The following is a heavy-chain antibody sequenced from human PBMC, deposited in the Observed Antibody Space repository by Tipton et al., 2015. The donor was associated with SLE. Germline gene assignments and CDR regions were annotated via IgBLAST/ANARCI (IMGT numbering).Heavy chain of an antibody. CDR2: IYYSGST. D-gene: IGHD3-10*01. Sequence: TLSLTCTVSGGSISSGGYYWSWIRQHPGKGLEWIGYIYYSGSTHYNPSLKSRVTISVDTSKNQFSLKLSSVTAADTAVYYCARGRRITMVRGVEFDHWGQGTLVTVSS. V-gene: IGHV4-31*03. CDR1: GGSISSGGYY. J-gene: IGHJ4*02. CDR3: ARGRRITMVRGVEFDH.